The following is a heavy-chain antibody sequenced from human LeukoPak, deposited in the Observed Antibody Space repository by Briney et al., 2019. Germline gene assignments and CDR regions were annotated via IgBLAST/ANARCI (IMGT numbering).Heavy chain of an antibody. Sequence: ASVKVSCKASGYTFTNYDINWVRQATGQGLEWMGWMNPNSGNTGYAQRFQGRVTMTRDTSTGTAYMDLSSLTSEDTAVYYCVRNPAASGSFEYWGQGTLVTVSS. D-gene: IGHD3-10*01. V-gene: IGHV1-8*01. J-gene: IGHJ4*02. CDR3: VRNPAASGSFEY. CDR2: MNPNSGNT. CDR1: GYTFTNYD.